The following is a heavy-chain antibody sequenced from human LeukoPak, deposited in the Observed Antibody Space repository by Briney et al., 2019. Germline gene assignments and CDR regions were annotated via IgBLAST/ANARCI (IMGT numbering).Heavy chain of an antibody. CDR1: GYTFTDYY. D-gene: IGHD5-24*01. V-gene: IGHV1-2*02. J-gene: IGHJ4*02. Sequence: SVKVSCKASGYTFTDYYMHWGRQAPGQGLEWMGWIDPNSGDTNYAQNFQGRVTMTRDTSTSTAYMELSRLRSDDTAVYHCARDPRDGYHCPFDFWGQGTPATVSS. CDR2: IDPNSGDT. CDR3: ARDPRDGYHCPFDF.